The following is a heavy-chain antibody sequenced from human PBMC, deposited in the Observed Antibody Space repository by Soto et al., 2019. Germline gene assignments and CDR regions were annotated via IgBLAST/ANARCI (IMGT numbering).Heavy chain of an antibody. CDR2: INHSGST. CDR1: GGSFSGYY. J-gene: IGHJ6*03. CDR3: ARGVTSLLPNYYMDV. V-gene: IGHV4-34*01. D-gene: IGHD2-15*01. Sequence: SETLSLTCAVYGGSFSGYYWSWIRQPPGKGLEWIGEINHSGSTNYNPSLKSRVTISVDTSKNQFSLKLSSVTAADTAVYYCARGVTSLLPNYYMDVWGKGTTVTVSS.